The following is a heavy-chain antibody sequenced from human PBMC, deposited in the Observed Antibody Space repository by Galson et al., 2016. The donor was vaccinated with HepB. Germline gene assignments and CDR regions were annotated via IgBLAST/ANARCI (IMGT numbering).Heavy chain of an antibody. Sequence: SLRLSCAASGFIFDDYAMHWLRQVPGKGLEWVSGIGWNSENSGYADSVKGRFTISRDNGKNSLYLQMNSLRTEDTALYFCIKGREIGADFWSDLGGMDVWGQGTTVIVSS. V-gene: IGHV3-9*01. J-gene: IGHJ6*02. D-gene: IGHD3-3*01. CDR2: IGWNSENS. CDR1: GFIFDDYA. CDR3: IKGREIGADFWSDLGGMDV.